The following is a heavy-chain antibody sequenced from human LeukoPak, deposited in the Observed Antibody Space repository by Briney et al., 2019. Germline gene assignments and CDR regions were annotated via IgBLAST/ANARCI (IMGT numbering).Heavy chain of an antibody. V-gene: IGHV4-59*01. CDR2: IYYSGST. Sequence: PSETLSLTCTVSGGSISSYYWSWIRQPPGKGLEWVGYIYYSGSTNYNPSLKSRVTISVDTSKNQFSLKLSSVTAADTAVYYCARARRLANAFDIWGQGTMVTVSS. D-gene: IGHD4-11*01. CDR3: ARARRLANAFDI. J-gene: IGHJ3*02. CDR1: GGSISSYY.